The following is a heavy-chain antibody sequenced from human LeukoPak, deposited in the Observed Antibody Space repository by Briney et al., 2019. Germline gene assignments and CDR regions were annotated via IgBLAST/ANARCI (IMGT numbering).Heavy chain of an antibody. CDR3: ARGEVAGTEGFDY. D-gene: IGHD6-19*01. J-gene: IGHJ4*02. CDR2: ISSSSTI. V-gene: IGHV3-48*04. CDR1: GFTFTSYS. Sequence: GGSLRLSCTASGFTFTSYSMNWVRQAPGKGLEWVSYISSSSTISYADSVKGRFTISRDNAKNSLYLQMNSLRAEDTDVYYCARGEVAGTEGFDYWGQGTLVTVSS.